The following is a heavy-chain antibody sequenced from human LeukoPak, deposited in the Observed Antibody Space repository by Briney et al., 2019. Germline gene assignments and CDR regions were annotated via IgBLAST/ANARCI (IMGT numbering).Heavy chain of an antibody. J-gene: IGHJ6*03. CDR3: ARTVRDIVVVPAARELIYYYYMDV. V-gene: IGHV4-4*07. Sequence: PSETLSLTCTVSGGSISSYYWSWIRQPAGKGPESIGRIYTSGSTNYNPSLKSRVTMSVDTSKNQFSLKLSSVTAADTAVYYCARTVRDIVVVPAARELIYYYYMDVWGKGTTVTVSS. CDR2: IYTSGST. CDR1: GGSISSYY. D-gene: IGHD2-2*01.